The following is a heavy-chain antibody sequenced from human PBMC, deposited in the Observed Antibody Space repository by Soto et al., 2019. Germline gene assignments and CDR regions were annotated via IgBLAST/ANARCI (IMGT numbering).Heavy chain of an antibody. CDR2: VYYSGTT. CDR1: GGSVSNKTYY. V-gene: IGHV4-61*01. J-gene: IGHJ4*02. Sequence: SETLSLTCSVSGGSVSNKTYYWSWIRQPPGKRLEWIGYVYYSGTTNYNPSLKSRVTISVDLSKNQFSLRLSSVTTADTALYYCARTTAVPNALRSRYFFDYWGQGTLVTVSS. D-gene: IGHD4-17*01. CDR3: ARTTAVPNALRSRYFFDY.